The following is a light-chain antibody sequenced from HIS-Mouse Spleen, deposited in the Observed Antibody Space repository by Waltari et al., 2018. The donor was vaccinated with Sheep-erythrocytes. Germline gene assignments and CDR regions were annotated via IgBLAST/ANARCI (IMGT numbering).Light chain of an antibody. CDR1: ALLKHD. CDR3: QSADSSGTWV. CDR2: KDS. Sequence: SYELTQPPPVSVSPGPTARLTSSGHALLKHDACWYQQKPGQAPVLVIYKDSERPSGIPERFSGSSSGTTVTLTISGVQAEDEADYYCQSADSSGTWVFGGGTKLTVL. V-gene: IGLV3-25*03. J-gene: IGLJ3*02.